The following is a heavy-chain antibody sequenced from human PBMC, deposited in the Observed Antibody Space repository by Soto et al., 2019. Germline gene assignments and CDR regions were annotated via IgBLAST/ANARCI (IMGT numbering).Heavy chain of an antibody. V-gene: IGHV1-69*13. CDR1: GGTFSSYS. CDR2: IIPIFGTA. J-gene: IGHJ4*02. D-gene: IGHD3-22*01. Sequence: SVKVSCKASGGTFSSYSISWVRHAPGQGLEWMGGIIPIFGTANYAQKFQGRVTITADESTSTAYMELSSLRSEDTAVYYCARGRLCQSYDRSGYYSNWGQGTLVTVSS. CDR3: ARGRLCQSYDRSGYYSN.